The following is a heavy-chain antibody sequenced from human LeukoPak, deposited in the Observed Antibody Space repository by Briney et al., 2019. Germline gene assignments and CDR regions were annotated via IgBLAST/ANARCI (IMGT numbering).Heavy chain of an antibody. Sequence: GRSLRLSCAASGFTFSSYAMHWVRQAPGKGLEWVAVISYDGSNKYYADSVKGRFTISRDNSKNTLYLQMNSLRAEDTAVYYCARDGDYYDSSGYFDYWAREPWSPSPQ. D-gene: IGHD3-22*01. V-gene: IGHV3-30-3*01. CDR3: ARDGDYYDSSGYFDY. CDR1: GFTFSSYA. CDR2: ISYDGSNK. J-gene: IGHJ4*02.